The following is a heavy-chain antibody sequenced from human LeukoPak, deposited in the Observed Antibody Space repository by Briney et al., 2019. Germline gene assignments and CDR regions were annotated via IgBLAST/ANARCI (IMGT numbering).Heavy chain of an antibody. V-gene: IGHV4-4*07. CDR2: IYTSGST. J-gene: IGHJ6*03. CDR1: GASISSYY. CDR3: ARDYYDSSGYYGRGGYYCMDV. D-gene: IGHD3-22*01. Sequence: SETLSLTCSVSGASISSYYWSWIRQPAEKGLEWIGRIYTSGSTNYNPSLKSRVTISVDKSKNQLSLKLTSVTAADTAVYYCARDYYDSSGYYGRGGYYCMDVWGRGTTVTVSS.